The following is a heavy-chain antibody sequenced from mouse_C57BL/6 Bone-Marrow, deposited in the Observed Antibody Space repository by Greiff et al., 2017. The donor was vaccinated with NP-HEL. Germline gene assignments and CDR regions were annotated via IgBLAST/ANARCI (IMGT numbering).Heavy chain of an antibody. CDR2: LYCDDDK. CDR1: GFSLSTSGMG. J-gene: IGHJ2*01. V-gene: IGHV8-12*01. Sequence: QVTLKVSGPGILQSSQTLSLTCSFSGFSLSTSGMGVSWLRHPSGQGLEWLAHLYCDDDKRYNPSLKSRLTISKDTSRNQVFLKITSVDTADTATYYCARTRTGTLDYWGQGTTLTVSS. CDR3: ARTRTGTLDY. D-gene: IGHD4-1*01.